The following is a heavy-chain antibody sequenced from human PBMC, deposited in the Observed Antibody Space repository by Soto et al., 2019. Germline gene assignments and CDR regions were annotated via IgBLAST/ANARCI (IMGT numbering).Heavy chain of an antibody. V-gene: IGHV4-30-2*01. CDR1: GGSISSGGYS. Sequence: QLQLQESGSGLVKPSQTLSLTCAVSGGSISSGGYSWSWIRQPPGKGLEWIGYIYHSGSTYYNPSLKSRVTISVDRSKNQFSLELSSVTAADTAVYYCARAHYGDYGYGMDGWGQGTTVTVSS. J-gene: IGHJ6*02. CDR2: IYHSGST. CDR3: ARAHYGDYGYGMDG. D-gene: IGHD4-17*01.